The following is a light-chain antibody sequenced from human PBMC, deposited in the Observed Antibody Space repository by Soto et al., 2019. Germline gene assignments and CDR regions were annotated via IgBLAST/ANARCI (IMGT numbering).Light chain of an antibody. J-gene: IGLJ1*01. Sequence: QSVLTQPPSVSGSPGQSVTISCTGTSSDIGAYDYVSWFQQHPGKAPKLMISEVNNRPSGVSNRFSGSKSGNTAYLTISGLQVEDEPEYFSLPFTAPGTHVF. V-gene: IGLV2-14*01. CDR2: EVN. CDR3: LPFTAPGTHV. CDR1: SSDIGAYDY.